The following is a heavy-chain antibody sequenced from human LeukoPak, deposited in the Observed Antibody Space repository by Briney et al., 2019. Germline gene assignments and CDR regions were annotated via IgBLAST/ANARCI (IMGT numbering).Heavy chain of an antibody. CDR1: GGTFSSYA. V-gene: IGHV1-69*13. J-gene: IGHJ4*02. CDR2: IIPMFGIA. CDR3: ARTKDMDY. D-gene: IGHD2-15*01. Sequence: ASVKVSCKASGGTFSSYAISWVRQAPGQGLEWMGGIIPMFGIANYAQRFQGRVAITADESTSTAYMELSGLRSDDTAVYYCARTKDMDYWGQGTLVTVSS.